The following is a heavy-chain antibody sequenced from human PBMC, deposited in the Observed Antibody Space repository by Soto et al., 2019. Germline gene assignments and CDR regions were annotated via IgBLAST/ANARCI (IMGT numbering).Heavy chain of an antibody. CDR3: ARVGGVGAPPGTDF. V-gene: IGHV1-69*01. D-gene: IGHD1-26*01. CDR1: GGTFSSYV. Sequence: QLVQSGAEVKKPGSSVKISCKASGGTFSSYVISWLRQAPGQGLEWMGGVIPILGQAYYAPNLQGRVTITADGSTRTAYMELIRLTPAETAVYFCARVGGVGAPPGTDFWGQGTLVTVSS. CDR2: VIPILGQA. J-gene: IGHJ4*02.